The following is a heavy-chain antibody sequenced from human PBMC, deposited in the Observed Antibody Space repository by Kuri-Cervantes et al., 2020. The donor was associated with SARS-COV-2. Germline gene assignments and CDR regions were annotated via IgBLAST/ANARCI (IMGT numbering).Heavy chain of an antibody. CDR1: GGSISSSSYY. CDR2: IYYSGST. V-gene: IGHV4-39*07. Sequence: SETLSLTCTVSGGSISSSSYYWGWIRQPPGKGLEWIGSIYYSGSTYYNPSLKSRVTISVDTSKNQFSLKLSSVTATDTAVYYCAREKRGYYYYYYMDVCGKGTTVTVSS. CDR3: AREKRGYYYYYYMDV. J-gene: IGHJ6*03.